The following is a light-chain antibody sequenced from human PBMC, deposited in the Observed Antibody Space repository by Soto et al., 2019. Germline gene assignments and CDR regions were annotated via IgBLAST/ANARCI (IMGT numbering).Light chain of an antibody. J-gene: IGKJ1*01. Sequence: TQSPSTLSASVGDRVTITCRASQSISSNLAWYQQKPGQIPRLLIYGASNRATGIPDRFSGSGSGTDFTLTISRLEPEDFAVYYCQQYGSSGTFGQGTKVDIK. CDR1: QSISSN. CDR3: QQYGSSGT. CDR2: GAS. V-gene: IGKV3-20*01.